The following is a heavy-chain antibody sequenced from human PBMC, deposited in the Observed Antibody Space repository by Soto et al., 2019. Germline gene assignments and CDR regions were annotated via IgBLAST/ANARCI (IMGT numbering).Heavy chain of an antibody. V-gene: IGHV1-18*04. CDR3: ARGAMVYARPHDYFDY. CDR2: ISAYNGNT. CDR1: GYTLTSYG. J-gene: IGHJ4*02. D-gene: IGHD2-8*01. Sequence: ASVKVSCKASGYTLTSYGISWVRQAPGQGLEWMGWISAYNGNTNYAQKLQGRVTMTTDTSTSTAYMELRSLRSDDTDVYYCARGAMVYARPHDYFDYWGQGTLVTVSS.